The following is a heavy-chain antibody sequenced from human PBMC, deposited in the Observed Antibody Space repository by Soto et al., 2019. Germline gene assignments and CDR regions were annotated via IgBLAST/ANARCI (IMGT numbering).Heavy chain of an antibody. CDR2: IYTSGST. CDR1: GVSISGYY. Sequence: QVQLQESGPGLVKPSETLSLTSTVAGVSISGYYWSWIRQPAAKGLEWIGRIYTSGSTNYNPSLKGRFTISGDNSKNKLSLKLSSVRAADTAVYYCARERRNPPVRAVIMGGVDDWGQGTLVTVSS. V-gene: IGHV4-4*07. J-gene: IGHJ4*03. CDR3: ARERRNPPVRAVIMGGVDD. D-gene: IGHD3-10*01.